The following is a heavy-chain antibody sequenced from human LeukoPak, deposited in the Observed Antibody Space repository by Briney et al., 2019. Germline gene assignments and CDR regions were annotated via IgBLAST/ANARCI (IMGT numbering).Heavy chain of an antibody. J-gene: IGHJ4*02. CDR2: IDHSGRT. D-gene: IGHD6-13*01. Sequence: SETLSLTCAVYGGSFSGYYWSWIRQPPGKGLEWIGEIDHSGRTNSNASLKSRVTISVDMSKNQFSLRLSSVTAADTAVYYCARKSIVTAGRNPYDFWDQGTLVTVSP. CDR1: GGSFSGYY. V-gene: IGHV4-34*01. CDR3: ARKSIVTAGRNPYDF.